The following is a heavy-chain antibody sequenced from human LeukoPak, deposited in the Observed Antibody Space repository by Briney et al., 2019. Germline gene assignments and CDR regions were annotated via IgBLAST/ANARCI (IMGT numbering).Heavy chain of an antibody. Sequence: GGSLRLSCAASGFTFSSYGIHWVRQAPGKGLEWVAVISYDGSNKYYADSVKGRFTISRDNSKNTLYLQMNSLRAEDTAVYYCAKDLYGSGSSWGQGTLVTVSS. CDR3: AKDLYGSGSS. V-gene: IGHV3-30*18. CDR2: ISYDGSNK. D-gene: IGHD3-10*01. CDR1: GFTFSSYG. J-gene: IGHJ5*02.